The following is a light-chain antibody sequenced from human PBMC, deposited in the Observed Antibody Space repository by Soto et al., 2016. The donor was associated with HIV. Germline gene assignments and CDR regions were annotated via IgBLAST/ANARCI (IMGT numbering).Light chain of an antibody. CDR1: QSISSW. CDR2: KAS. Sequence: DIQMTQSPSTLSASVGDRVIITCRASQSISSWLAWYQQKPGKAPKVLIYKASSLDSGVPSRFSGSGSGTEFTLTISSLQPEDFATYYCQQLNSYPPLFGPGTKVDIK. J-gene: IGKJ3*01. CDR3: QQLNSYPPL. V-gene: IGKV1-5*03.